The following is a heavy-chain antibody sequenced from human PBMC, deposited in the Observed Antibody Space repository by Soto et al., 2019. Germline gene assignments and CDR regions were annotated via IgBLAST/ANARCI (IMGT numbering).Heavy chain of an antibody. J-gene: IGHJ6*02. CDR2: IYWDDDK. V-gene: IGHV2-5*02. CDR1: GFPFRATGAG. CDR3: AHRGSSGYFHGMDV. Sequence: SGPALMNPQRPFRLACRFCGFPFRATGAGGGWIGQPPGKALEWLALIYWDDDKRYSPSLKSRLTITKDTSKNQVVLTMTNMDPVDTATYYCAHRGSSGYFHGMDVWGQGTTVTVSS. D-gene: IGHD3-22*01.